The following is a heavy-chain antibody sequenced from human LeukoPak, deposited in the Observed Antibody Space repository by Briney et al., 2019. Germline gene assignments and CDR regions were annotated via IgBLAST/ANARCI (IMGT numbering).Heavy chain of an antibody. CDR1: GFTFSSYG. J-gene: IGHJ4*02. CDR2: IRYDGSNK. Sequence: GGSLRLSCAASGFTFSSYGMHWVRQAPGKGLEGVAVIRYDGSNKYYADSVKGRFTISRDNSKNTLYLQMNSLRAEDTAVYYCAKTEGVTGTTYYFDYWGQGTLVTVSS. D-gene: IGHD1-7*01. V-gene: IGHV3-30*02. CDR3: AKTEGVTGTTYYFDY.